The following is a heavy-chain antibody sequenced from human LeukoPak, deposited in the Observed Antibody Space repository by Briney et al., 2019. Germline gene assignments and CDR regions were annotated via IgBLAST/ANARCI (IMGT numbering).Heavy chain of an antibody. D-gene: IGHD6-6*01. Sequence: PSETLSLTCAVYGGSFSGYYWSLIRQPPGKGLEWIGEINHSGSTNYNPSLKSRVTISVDTSKNQFSLKLSSVTAADTAVYYCASSIAAAQAFDIWGQGTMVTVSS. CDR3: ASSIAAAQAFDI. CDR2: INHSGST. CDR1: GGSFSGYY. J-gene: IGHJ3*02. V-gene: IGHV4-34*01.